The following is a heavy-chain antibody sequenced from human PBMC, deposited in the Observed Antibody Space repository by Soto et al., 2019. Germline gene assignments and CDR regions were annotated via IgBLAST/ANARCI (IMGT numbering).Heavy chain of an antibody. CDR2: LSGSGTST. V-gene: IGHV3-23*01. Sequence: EVQLLESGGGLVQPGGSLRLSCAASGFTFVNYAMNWVRQAPGKGLEWVATLSGSGTSTYYADSVKGRFTISRDNSRNRLYLQMNSLRAEDTAVYYCAIGTSHGGWFNPVDYWGQGTLVTVSS. CDR1: GFTFVNYA. D-gene: IGHD6-19*01. CDR3: AIGTSHGGWFNPVDY. J-gene: IGHJ4*02.